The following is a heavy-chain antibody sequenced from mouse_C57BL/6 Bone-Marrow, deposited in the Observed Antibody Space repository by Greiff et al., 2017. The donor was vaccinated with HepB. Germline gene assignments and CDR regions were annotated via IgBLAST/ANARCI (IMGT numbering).Heavy chain of an antibody. CDR3: ARLLLRYSYWYFDV. J-gene: IGHJ1*03. D-gene: IGHD1-1*01. CDR2: IDPSDSYT. CDR1: GYTFTSYW. V-gene: IGHV1-50*01. Sequence: QVHVKQPGAELVKPGASVKLSCKASGYTFTSYWMQWVKQRPGQGLEWIGEIDPSDSYTNYNQKFKGKATLTVDTSSSTAYMQLSSLTSEDSAVYYCARLLLRYSYWYFDVWGTGTTVTVSS.